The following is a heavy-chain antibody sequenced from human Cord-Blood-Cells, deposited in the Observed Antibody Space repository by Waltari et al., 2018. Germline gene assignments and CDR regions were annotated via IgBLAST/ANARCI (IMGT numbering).Heavy chain of an antibody. J-gene: IGHJ2*01. CDR2: IYYSGRT. D-gene: IGHD4-17*01. CDR3: ARPFYGDYWYFDL. V-gene: IGHV4-39*01. Sequence: QLQLQESGPGLVKPSETLSLTCTVSGGSISSSSYYWGWIRQPPGKGLEWIGRIYYSGRTYSNPALKSRVTISVDTAKNQFSLKLSSVTAADTAVYYCARPFYGDYWYFDLWGRGTLVTVSS. CDR1: GGSISSSSYY.